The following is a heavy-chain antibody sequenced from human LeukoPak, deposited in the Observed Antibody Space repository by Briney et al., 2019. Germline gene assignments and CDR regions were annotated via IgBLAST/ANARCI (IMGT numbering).Heavy chain of an antibody. J-gene: IGHJ5*02. V-gene: IGHV4-61*10. Sequence: KTSETLSLTCKVSGASVSTTPYYWTWIRQPAGKGLEGIGRIFNTGPANYNPSFKSRVTISLDTSKNDFSLNLNSVTAADTAVYFCAASWTDERCFDPWGQGTLVIVSS. CDR3: AASWTDERCFDP. CDR2: IFNTGPA. CDR1: GASVSTTPYY. D-gene: IGHD3/OR15-3a*01.